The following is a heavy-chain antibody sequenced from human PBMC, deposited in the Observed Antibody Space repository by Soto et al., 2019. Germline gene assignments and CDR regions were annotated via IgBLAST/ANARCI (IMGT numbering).Heavy chain of an antibody. J-gene: IGHJ5*02. CDR3: ARDPVDGYAFFDS. CDR2: IYYSGST. Sequence: SETLSLTCTVSGGSISSYYWSWIRQPPGKGLEWIGYIYYSGSTNYNPSLKSRVTISVDTSKNQFSLKLSSVTAADTAVYWCARDPVDGYAFFDSWGQGVLVTVSS. CDR1: GGSISSYY. V-gene: IGHV4-59*01. D-gene: IGHD5-12*01.